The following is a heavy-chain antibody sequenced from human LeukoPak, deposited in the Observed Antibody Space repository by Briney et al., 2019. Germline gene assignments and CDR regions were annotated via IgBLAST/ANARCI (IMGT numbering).Heavy chain of an antibody. V-gene: IGHV4-34*01. J-gene: IGHJ4*02. D-gene: IGHD4-17*01. CDR3: ARSRYGDYVFPPLPFDY. CDR2: INHSGGT. CDR1: GGSFSGYY. Sequence: SETLSLTCAVYGGSFSGYYWSWIRQPPGKGLEWIGEINHSGGTNYNPPLKSRVTISVDTSKNQSSLKLSSVTAADTAVYYCARSRYGDYVFPPLPFDYWGQGTLVTVSS.